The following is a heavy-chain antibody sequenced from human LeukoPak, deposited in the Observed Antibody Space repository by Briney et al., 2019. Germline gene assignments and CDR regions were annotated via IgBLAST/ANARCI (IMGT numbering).Heavy chain of an antibody. CDR3: ARGAWFGSDYTALYYFDY. CDR1: GYTFTSYD. Sequence: ASVKVSCKTSGYTFTSYDINWVRQATGGGLEWVGWMNPNSGNTGYAQKFLDRVSMTRNASISTAYMELSSLRSEDTAVYYCARGAWFGSDYTALYYFDYWGQGTLVTVSS. V-gene: IGHV1-8*01. D-gene: IGHD3-16*01. CDR2: MNPNSGNT. J-gene: IGHJ4*02.